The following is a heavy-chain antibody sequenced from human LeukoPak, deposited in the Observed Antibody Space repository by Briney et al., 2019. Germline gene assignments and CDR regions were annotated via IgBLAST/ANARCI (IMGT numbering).Heavy chain of an antibody. CDR2: ISSSGSTI. Sequence: PGGSLRLSCAASGFTFSSYEMNWVRQAPGKGLEWVSYISSSGSTIYYADSVKGRFTISRDNAKNSLYPQMNSLRAEDTAVYYCARDRYDFWSGFLFDYWGQGTLVTVSS. V-gene: IGHV3-48*03. CDR3: ARDRYDFWSGFLFDY. CDR1: GFTFSSYE. J-gene: IGHJ4*02. D-gene: IGHD3-3*01.